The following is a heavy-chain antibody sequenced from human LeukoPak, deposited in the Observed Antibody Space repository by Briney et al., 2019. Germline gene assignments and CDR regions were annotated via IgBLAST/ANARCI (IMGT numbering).Heavy chain of an antibody. D-gene: IGHD3-10*01. V-gene: IGHV3-21*01. Sequence: GGSLRLSCAASGFTFNTHSMNWVRQAPGKGLEWLSSISHSRTYIFYADSVKGRFTISRDNAKNSLFLQMNSLRAEDTAVYYCVRQGYTNDRGEYYSSGLDVWGQGSTVIVSS. CDR2: ISHSRTYI. CDR3: VRQGYTNDRGEYYSSGLDV. CDR1: GFTFNTHS. J-gene: IGHJ6*02.